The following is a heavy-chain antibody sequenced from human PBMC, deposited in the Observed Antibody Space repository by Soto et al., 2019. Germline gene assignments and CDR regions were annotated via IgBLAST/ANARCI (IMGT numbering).Heavy chain of an antibody. CDR3: AKAEGGSSWSHRYYGMNV. Sequence: PGGSLRLSCAAPGFTSFGMHLVRHAPGKGLEWVAVISDTGVDTYYAESVKGRFTIARDNSRSTVYLQMNSLRVDDTAVYYCAKAEGGSSWSHRYYGMNVWGQGTTVTVSS. CDR2: ISDTGVDT. J-gene: IGHJ6*02. CDR1: GFTSFG. V-gene: IGHV3-30*18. D-gene: IGHD6-13*01.